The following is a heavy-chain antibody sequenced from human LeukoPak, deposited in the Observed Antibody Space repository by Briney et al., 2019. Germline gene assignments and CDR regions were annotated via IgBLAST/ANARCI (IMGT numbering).Heavy chain of an antibody. J-gene: IGHJ4*02. V-gene: IGHV3-30*18. CDR2: ISYDGSNK. CDR1: GFTFSSYG. CDR3: AKDLDY. Sequence: GGSLRLSCAASGFTFSSYGMHWVRQAPGKGLEWVAVISYDGSNKYYADSVKGRFTISRDNSKNTLYLQMNSLRAEDTAAYYCAKDLDYWGQGTLVTVSS.